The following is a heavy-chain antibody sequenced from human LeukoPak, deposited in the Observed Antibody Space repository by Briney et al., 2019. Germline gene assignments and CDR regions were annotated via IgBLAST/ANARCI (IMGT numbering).Heavy chain of an antibody. CDR1: GGSFSGYY. J-gene: IGHJ4*02. Sequence: PSETLSLTCAVYGGSFSGYYWSWIRQPPGKGLEWIGEINHSGSTNYNPSLKSRVTISIDTSKNQFSLKLSSVTAADTAVYYCARGEEQLAYFDYWGQGTLVTVSP. CDR2: INHSGST. V-gene: IGHV4-34*01. CDR3: ARGEEQLAYFDY. D-gene: IGHD6-6*01.